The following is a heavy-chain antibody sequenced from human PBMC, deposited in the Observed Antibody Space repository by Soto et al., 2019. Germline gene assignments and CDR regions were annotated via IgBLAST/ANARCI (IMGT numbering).Heavy chain of an antibody. CDR1: LGSTNTLF. CDR3: ARSRNFDYAFY. J-gene: IGHJ4*02. CDR2: IYYSGST. D-gene: IGHD3-16*01. V-gene: IGHV4-59*11. Sequence: SETLSVTCTLSLGSTNTLFWSWIRQSPGKGLEYIGYIYYSGSTTYNPSLKSRVTISVDTSKNQFSLKLSSVTAADTAVYYCARSRNFDYAFYWGQGTMVTVSS.